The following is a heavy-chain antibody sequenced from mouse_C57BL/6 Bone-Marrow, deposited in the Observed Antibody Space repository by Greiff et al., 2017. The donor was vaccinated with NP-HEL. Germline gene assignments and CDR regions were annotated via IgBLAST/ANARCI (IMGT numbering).Heavy chain of an antibody. D-gene: IGHD3-1*01. CDR3: ARQGYVSFDY. J-gene: IGHJ2*01. CDR2: INPGSGGT. V-gene: IGHV1-54*01. CDR1: GYAFTNYL. Sequence: QVQLQQSGAELVRPGTSVKVSCKASGYAFTNYLIEWVKQRPGQGLEWIGVINPGSGGTNYNEKFKGKATLTADKSSSTAYMQLSSLTSEDSAVYFCARQGYVSFDYWGQGTTLTVSS.